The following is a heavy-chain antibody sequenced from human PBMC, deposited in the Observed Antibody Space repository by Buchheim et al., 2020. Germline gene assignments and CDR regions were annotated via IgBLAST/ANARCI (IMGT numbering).Heavy chain of an antibody. J-gene: IGHJ5*02. D-gene: IGHD3-22*01. V-gene: IGHV4-34*01. CDR2: INHSGST. Sequence: QVQLQQWGAGLLKPSETLSLTCAVYGGSFSGYYWSWIRQPPGKGLEWIGEINHSGSTNYNPSLKSRVTISVDTSKNQFSLKLSSVTAADTAVYYRARDQEDYYDSSGRWWFDPWGQRTL. CDR1: GGSFSGYY. CDR3: ARDQEDYYDSSGRWWFDP.